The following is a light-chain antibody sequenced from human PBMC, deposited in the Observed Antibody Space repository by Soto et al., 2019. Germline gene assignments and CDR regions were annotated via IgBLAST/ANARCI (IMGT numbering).Light chain of an antibody. CDR1: SSNIGDNH. Sequence: QSVLTQPPSVSAAPGQKVTISCSGSSSNIGDNHVSWYQQFPETAPKLLIYDNDNRPSGIPDRVSASKSGTSASLAITGLQPGDEADYYCGAWDSSLSAWLFGGGTKLTVL. CDR3: GAWDSSLSAWL. V-gene: IGLV1-51*01. CDR2: DND. J-gene: IGLJ3*02.